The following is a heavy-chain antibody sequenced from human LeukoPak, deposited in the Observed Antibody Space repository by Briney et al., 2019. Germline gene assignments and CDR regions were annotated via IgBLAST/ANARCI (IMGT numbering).Heavy chain of an antibody. CDR3: ARDRGFGAAAGTVSNWFDP. CDR1: GGSISSSSYY. J-gene: IGHJ5*02. Sequence: SETLSLTCTVSGGSISSSSYYWGWIRQPPGKGLEWIGSIYYSGSTCYNPSLKSRVTISVDTSKNQFSLKLSSVTAADTAVYYCARDRGFGAAAGTVSNWFDPWGQGTLVTVSS. V-gene: IGHV4-39*07. D-gene: IGHD6-13*01. CDR2: IYYSGST.